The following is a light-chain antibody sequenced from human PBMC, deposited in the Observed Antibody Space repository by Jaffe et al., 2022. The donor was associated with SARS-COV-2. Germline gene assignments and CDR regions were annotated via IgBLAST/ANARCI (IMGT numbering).Light chain of an antibody. CDR3: QQTYNTPWT. J-gene: IGKJ1*01. CDR2: AAS. V-gene: IGKV1-39*01. CDR1: QSISSY. Sequence: DIQMTQSPSSLSASVGDRVTITCRASQSISSYLNWYQQKPGKAPKLLIYAASSLQSGVPSRFSGFRSGTDFTLTISSLQPEDFAIYYCQQTYNTPWTFGQGTKVEIK.